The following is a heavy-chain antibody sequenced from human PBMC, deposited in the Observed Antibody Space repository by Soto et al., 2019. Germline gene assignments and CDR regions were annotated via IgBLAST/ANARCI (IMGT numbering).Heavy chain of an antibody. D-gene: IGHD3-10*01. J-gene: IGHJ6*03. CDR2: MNPNSGDT. V-gene: IGHV1-8*01. CDR3: ARGLKFTTPLVRGVNPYYYYYMDV. CDR1: GYTFSSYD. Sequence: QVQLVQSGAEVKKPGASVKVSCKASGYTFSSYDINWVRQATGQGLEWMGWMNPNSGDTNYAQKFQGRVTMTRKTSIATAYMELSSLRSEDTAVYYCARGLKFTTPLVRGVNPYYYYYMDVWGEGTTVTVSS.